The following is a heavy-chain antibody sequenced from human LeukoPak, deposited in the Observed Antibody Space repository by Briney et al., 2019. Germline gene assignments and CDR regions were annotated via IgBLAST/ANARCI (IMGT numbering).Heavy chain of an antibody. J-gene: IGHJ4*02. CDR3: AKGARRAYYYGSGSYSYYFDY. CDR1: GFTFSRYG. CDR2: ISYDGSNK. Sequence: QPGRSLRLSCAASGFTFSRYGMHWVRQAPGKGLEWVTAISYDGSNKYYADSVKGRFTISRDNSKNTLYLQMNSLRAEDTAVYYCAKGARRAYYYGSGSYSYYFDYWGQGTLVTVSS. D-gene: IGHD3-10*01. V-gene: IGHV3-30*04.